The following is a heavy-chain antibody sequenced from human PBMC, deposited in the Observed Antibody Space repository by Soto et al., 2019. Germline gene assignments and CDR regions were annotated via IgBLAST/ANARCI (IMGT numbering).Heavy chain of an antibody. D-gene: IGHD2-2*01. CDR3: ARAFSDIVVVPAAPGYYYYCMDV. J-gene: IGHJ6*02. V-gene: IGHV1-69*01. CDR1: GGTFSSYA. Sequence: YNASGGTFSSYAISWEQQAPGQGLEWMGGIIPIFGTANYAQKFQGRVTITADESTSTAYMELSSLRSEDTAVYYCARAFSDIVVVPAAPGYYYYCMDVCRHGTSVPVS. CDR2: IIPIFGTA.